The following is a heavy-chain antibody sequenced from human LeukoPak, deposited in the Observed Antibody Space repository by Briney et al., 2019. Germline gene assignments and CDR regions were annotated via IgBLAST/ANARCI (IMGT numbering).Heavy chain of an antibody. J-gene: IGHJ4*02. Sequence: GGSLRLSCAASGFTVSSNCMSWVRQAPGKGLEWVSVIYSGGSTYYADSVKGRFTISRDNSKNTLYLQMNSLRAEDTAVYYCAREPSSARFGRIVGALYFDYWGQGTLVTVSS. CDR1: GFTVSSNC. CDR3: AREPSSARFGRIVGALYFDY. V-gene: IGHV3-53*01. CDR2: IYSGGST. D-gene: IGHD1-26*01.